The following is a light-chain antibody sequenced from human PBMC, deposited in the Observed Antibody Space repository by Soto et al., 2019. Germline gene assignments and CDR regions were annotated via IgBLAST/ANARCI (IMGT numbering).Light chain of an antibody. CDR3: QQENGRAIT. Sequence: DIVMTQSSDSLAVFLGERATINCKSSQRVLYSSHNHNYFAWYQQKPGQPPRLLIYWASTRKSLGLDRFIGSGSLREFSLIIISLLGYEKAVYYCQQENGRAITCGQGTRLEI. J-gene: IGKJ5*01. V-gene: IGKV4-1*01. CDR1: QRVLYSSHNHNY. CDR2: WAS.